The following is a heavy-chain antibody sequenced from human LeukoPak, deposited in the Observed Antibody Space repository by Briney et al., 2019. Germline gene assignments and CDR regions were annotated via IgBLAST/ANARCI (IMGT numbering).Heavy chain of an antibody. J-gene: IGHJ6*04. V-gene: IGHV1-69*06. CDR2: IIPIFGTA. Sequence: ASVKVSCKASGGTFSSYAISWVRQAPGQGLEWMGGIIPIFGTANYAQKFQGRVTITADKSTSTAYMELSSLRSEDTAVYYCARHDILTGYYNNLQYYYGMDVWGKGTTVTVSS. D-gene: IGHD3-9*01. CDR1: GGTFSSYA. CDR3: ARHDILTGYYNNLQYYYGMDV.